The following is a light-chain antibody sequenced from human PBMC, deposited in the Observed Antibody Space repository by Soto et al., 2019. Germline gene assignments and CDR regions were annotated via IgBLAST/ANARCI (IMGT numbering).Light chain of an antibody. CDR1: QSVNSN. J-gene: IGKJ5*01. CDR2: GIS. Sequence: EMVMAQSPAILSVSPGESATLSCRASQSVNSNYLAWYQQHPGQPPRLLIYGISTRATGIPARFSGSGSGTEFSLTISSLQSEDFATYYCQQLHGYPITFGQGTRLEIK. CDR3: QQLHGYPIT. V-gene: IGKV3-15*01.